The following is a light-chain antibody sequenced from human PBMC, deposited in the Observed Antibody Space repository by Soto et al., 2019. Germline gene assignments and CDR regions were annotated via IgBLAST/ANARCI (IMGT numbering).Light chain of an antibody. CDR2: DVS. CDR3: SSYTSSSTVV. V-gene: IGLV2-14*01. J-gene: IGLJ2*01. Sequence: QSVLTQPASVSGSPGQSITISCTGTSSDVGGYNYVSWYQQHPGKAPKLMIYDVSYRPSGVSNRFSGSKSDNTASLTISGLQAEDEADYYCSSYTSSSTVVFGGGTKLTVL. CDR1: SSDVGGYNY.